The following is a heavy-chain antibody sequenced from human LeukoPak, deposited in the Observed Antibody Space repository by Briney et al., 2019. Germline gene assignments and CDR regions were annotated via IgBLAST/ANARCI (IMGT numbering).Heavy chain of an antibody. Sequence: GESLKISCKGSGYSFTSYWIGWVRQAPDKGLEWVAFIRYDGSRKYYADSVKGRFTISRDNSKNTLYLQMNSLRAEDTAMYYCAKVSLNMVNDAFDIWGQGTMVSVSS. CDR2: IRYDGSRK. CDR1: GYSFTSYW. J-gene: IGHJ3*02. D-gene: IGHD4/OR15-4a*01. V-gene: IGHV3-30*02. CDR3: AKVSLNMVNDAFDI.